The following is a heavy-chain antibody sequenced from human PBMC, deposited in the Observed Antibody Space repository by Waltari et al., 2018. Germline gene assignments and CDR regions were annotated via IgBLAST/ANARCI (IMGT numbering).Heavy chain of an antibody. CDR1: GFSLSNARMR. D-gene: IGHD3-10*01. CDR3: ARIRPGSGVYYYYGMDV. CDR2: IFSNDEK. Sequence: HVTLKASGPVLVKPTETLTLTRTGSGFSLSNARMRGNWLRQPPGKALEWLAHIFSNDEKSYSTSLKSRLTISKDTSKSQVVLTMTNMDPVDTATYYCARIRPGSGVYYYYGMDVWGQGTTVTVSS. J-gene: IGHJ6*02. V-gene: IGHV2-26*01.